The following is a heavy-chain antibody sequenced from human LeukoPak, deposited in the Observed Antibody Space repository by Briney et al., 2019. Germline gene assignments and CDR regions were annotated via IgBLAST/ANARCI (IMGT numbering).Heavy chain of an antibody. CDR3: ARVYYSSSYDYWYFDL. V-gene: IGHV4-59*01. Sequence: SETLSLTCTVSGGSIRNYYWSWIRQPPGKGLEWIGYIFYSGSTNYNPSLKSRVTISVDPSKNQFSLKLRSVTAADTAVYYCARVYYSSSYDYWYFDLWGRGTLVTVSS. CDR2: IFYSGST. D-gene: IGHD6-13*01. J-gene: IGHJ2*01. CDR1: GGSIRNYY.